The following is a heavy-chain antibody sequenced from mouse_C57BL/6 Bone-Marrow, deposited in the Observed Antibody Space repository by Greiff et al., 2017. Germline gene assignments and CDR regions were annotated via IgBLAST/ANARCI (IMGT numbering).Heavy chain of an antibody. Sequence: QVQLKESGAELARPGASVKLSCKASGYTFTSYGISWVKQRTGQGLEWIGEIYPRSGNTYYNEKFKGKATLTADKSSSTAYMELRSLTSEDSAVYFCARATTVVAHWYFDVWGTGTTVTVSS. J-gene: IGHJ1*03. V-gene: IGHV1-81*01. D-gene: IGHD1-1*01. CDR3: ARATTVVAHWYFDV. CDR1: GYTFTSYG. CDR2: IYPRSGNT.